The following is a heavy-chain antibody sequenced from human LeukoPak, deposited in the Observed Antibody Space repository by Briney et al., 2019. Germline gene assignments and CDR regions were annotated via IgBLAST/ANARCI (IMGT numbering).Heavy chain of an antibody. J-gene: IGHJ6*03. CDR1: GFTFSSYG. D-gene: IGHD4-17*01. CDR3: AKDRLGTTGDYYHYMDV. CDR2: IWYDGSNK. V-gene: IGHV3-33*06. Sequence: GGSLRLSCAASGFTFSSYGMHWVRQAPGKGLEWVAVIWYDGSNKYYADFVKGRFTISRDNSKNTLYLQMNSLRAEDTAVYYCAKDRLGTTGDYYHYMDVWGKGTTVTVSS.